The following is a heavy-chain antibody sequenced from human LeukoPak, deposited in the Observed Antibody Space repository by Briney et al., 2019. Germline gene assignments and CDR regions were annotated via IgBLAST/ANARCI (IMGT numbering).Heavy chain of an antibody. CDR2: INPSGGST. CDR1: GYTFTSYY. J-gene: IGHJ4*02. CDR3: ARDRSSGWRGPFDY. D-gene: IGHD6-19*01. Sequence: ASVKVSCKASGYTFTSYYMHWVRQAPGQGLEWMGIINPSGGSTSYAQKFQGRVTMTRNTSISTAYMELSSLRSEDTAVYYCARDRSSGWRGPFDYWGQGTLVTVSS. V-gene: IGHV1-46*01.